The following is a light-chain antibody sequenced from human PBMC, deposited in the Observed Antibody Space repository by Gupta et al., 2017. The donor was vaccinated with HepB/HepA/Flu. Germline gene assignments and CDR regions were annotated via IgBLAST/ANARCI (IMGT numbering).Light chain of an antibody. Sequence: QGARVHPGAVCRTTRKTVTISCTGTSSDVGSDNHVSWYQQHPGKAPKLMIFDVTKRPSGVPYRFSGSKFDNTAPLTIYELHAEAEADYFCCSYAVTYFSVFGTGTKVTVL. CDR1: SSDVGSDNH. V-gene: IGLV2-11*01. J-gene: IGLJ1*01. CDR2: DVT. CDR3: CSYAVTYFSV.